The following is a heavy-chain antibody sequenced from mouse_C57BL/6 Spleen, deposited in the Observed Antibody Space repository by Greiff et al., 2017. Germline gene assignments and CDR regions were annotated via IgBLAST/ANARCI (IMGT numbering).Heavy chain of an antibody. CDR1: GYTFTSYW. CDR3: ARYYSNYYAMDY. J-gene: IGHJ4*01. CDR2: IDPSDSET. D-gene: IGHD2-5*01. V-gene: IGHV1-52*01. Sequence: QVQLQQPGAELVRPGSSVKLSCKASGYTFTSYWMHWVKQRPIQGLEWIGNIDPSDSETHYNQKFKDKATLTVDKSSSTAYMQLSSLTSEDSAVYSCARYYSNYYAMDYWGQGTSVTVSS.